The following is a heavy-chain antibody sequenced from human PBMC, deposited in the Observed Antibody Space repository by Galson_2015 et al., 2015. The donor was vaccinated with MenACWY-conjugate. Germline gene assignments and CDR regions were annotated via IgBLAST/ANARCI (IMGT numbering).Heavy chain of an antibody. V-gene: IGHV3-21*01. CDR2: ISSSSSYI. CDR3: ARFCSGGSCASPRNPYYYYGMDV. J-gene: IGHJ6*02. CDR1: GFTFSSYS. D-gene: IGHD2-15*01. Sequence: SLRLSCAASGFTFSSYSMNWVRQAPGKGLEWVSSISSSSSYIYYADSVKGRFTISRDNAKNSLYLQMNSLRAEDTAVYYCARFCSGGSCASPRNPYYYYGMDVWGQGTTVTVSS.